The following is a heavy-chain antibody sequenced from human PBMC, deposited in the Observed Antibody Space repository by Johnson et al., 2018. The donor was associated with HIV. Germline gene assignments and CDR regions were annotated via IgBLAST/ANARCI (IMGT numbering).Heavy chain of an antibody. CDR1: GFTVSSNY. J-gene: IGHJ3*01. D-gene: IGHD2-21*01. CDR3: AKVDCGGDTCAGYDPFDL. CDR2: ISYDGSNK. Sequence: QVQLVESGGGLVQPGGSLRLSCAASGFTVSSNYMSWVRQAPGKGLEWVAMISYDGSNKYYADSVKGRFTISRDKAKYPVDLQMNSLRVEDTAVYYCAKVDCGGDTCAGYDPFDLWGQGTLVTVSS. V-gene: IGHV3-30*18.